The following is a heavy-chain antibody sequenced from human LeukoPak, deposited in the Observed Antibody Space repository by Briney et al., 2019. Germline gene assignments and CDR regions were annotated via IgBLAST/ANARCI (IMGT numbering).Heavy chain of an antibody. J-gene: IGHJ4*02. CDR3: AKDRPTVVTRRHYFDY. CDR2: IYSDGRT. D-gene: IGHD4-23*01. CDR1: GFIVSSNY. V-gene: IGHV3-66*01. Sequence: PGGSLRLSCAASGFIVSSNYMSWVRQAPGRGLEWVSVIYSDGRTYYADSVKGRFTISRDDSKNTVYLQMNGLRAEDTAVYYCAKDRPTVVTRRHYFDYWGQGILVTVSS.